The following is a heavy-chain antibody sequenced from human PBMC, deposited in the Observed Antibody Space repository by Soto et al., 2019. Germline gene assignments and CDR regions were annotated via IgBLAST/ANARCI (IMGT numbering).Heavy chain of an antibody. CDR1: GGTFNTYA. D-gene: IGHD3-10*01. CDR2: ISPMFGAA. Sequence: QVQLVQSGAEMQKPGSSVKVSCQSSGGTFNTYAMNWVRQAPGQGPEWMGDISPMFGAANYAPKFQGRVTITADASTGTSYMQLSSLTSEDTALYFCAREVQVHTPAFVYWGQGTLVTVSS. CDR3: AREVQVHTPAFVY. V-gene: IGHV1-69*19. J-gene: IGHJ4*02.